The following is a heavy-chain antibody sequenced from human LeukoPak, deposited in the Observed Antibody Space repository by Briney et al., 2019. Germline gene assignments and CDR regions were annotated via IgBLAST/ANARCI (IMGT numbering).Heavy chain of an antibody. CDR2: ISGSGGRT. D-gene: IGHD2-21*02. CDR3: TKTAYCGGDCYPYYFDY. Sequence: GGSLRLSCAASGFTFSSYAMSWVRQAPGKGLEWVSAISGSGGRTNYADFGEGRFTISRDNSKNTTYMQMNSLRAEDRAVYYCTKTAYCGGDCYPYYFDYWGQGSLVTASS. CDR1: GFTFSSYA. V-gene: IGHV3-23*01. J-gene: IGHJ4*02.